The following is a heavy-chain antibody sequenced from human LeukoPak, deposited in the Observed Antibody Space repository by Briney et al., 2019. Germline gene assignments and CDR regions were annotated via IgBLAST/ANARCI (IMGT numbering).Heavy chain of an antibody. CDR2: IYPGDSDT. CDR1: GYSFTSYW. CDR3: ARTASGYSYGTYFDY. J-gene: IGHJ4*02. Sequence: GESLKISCKGSGYSFTSYWIGWVLQMPGKGLEWMGIIYPGDSDTRYSPSFQGQVTISADKSISTAYLQWSSLKASDTAMYYCARTASGYSYGTYFDYWGQGTLVTVSS. D-gene: IGHD5-18*01. V-gene: IGHV5-51*01.